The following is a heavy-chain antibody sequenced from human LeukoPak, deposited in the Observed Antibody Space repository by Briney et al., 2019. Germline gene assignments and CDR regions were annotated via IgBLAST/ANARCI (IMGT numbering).Heavy chain of an antibody. CDR3: ARAIIYDSSEFDP. CDR1: GYTFTGYY. Sequence: ASVKVSCKASGYTFTGYYMHWVRQAPGQGLEWMGWINRNSGGTNYAQKFQGRVTMTRDTSISTAYMELSRLRSDDTAVYYCARAIIYDSSEFDPWGQGTLVTVSS. CDR2: INRNSGGT. V-gene: IGHV1-2*02. J-gene: IGHJ5*02. D-gene: IGHD3-22*01.